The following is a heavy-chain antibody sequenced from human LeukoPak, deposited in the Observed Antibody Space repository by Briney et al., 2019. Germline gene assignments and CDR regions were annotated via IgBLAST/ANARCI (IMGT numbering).Heavy chain of an antibody. J-gene: IGHJ4*02. V-gene: IGHV3-21*01. CDR3: ARDPLAMVRGDPGEIDY. CDR1: GFTFSSYS. Sequence: GGSLRLSCAASGFTFSSYSMNWVRQAPGKGLEWVSSISSSSSYIYYTDSVKGRFTISRDNARNSLYLQMNSLRDEDTAVYYCARDPLAMVRGDPGEIDYWGQGTLVTVSS. D-gene: IGHD3-10*01. CDR2: ISSSSSYI.